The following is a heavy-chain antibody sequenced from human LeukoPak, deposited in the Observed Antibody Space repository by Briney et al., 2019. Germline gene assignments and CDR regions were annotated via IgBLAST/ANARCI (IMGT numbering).Heavy chain of an antibody. V-gene: IGHV4-61*02. CDR2: IYTSGST. CDR1: GGSISSGSYY. D-gene: IGHD5-18*01. CDR3: ARDHVDTAMERFDY. Sequence: SETLSLTCTVSGGSISSGSYYWSWIRQPAGKGLEWIGRIYTSGSTNYNPSLKSRVTISVDTSKNQFSLKLSSVTAADTAVYYCARDHVDTAMERFDYWGQGTLVTVS. J-gene: IGHJ4*02.